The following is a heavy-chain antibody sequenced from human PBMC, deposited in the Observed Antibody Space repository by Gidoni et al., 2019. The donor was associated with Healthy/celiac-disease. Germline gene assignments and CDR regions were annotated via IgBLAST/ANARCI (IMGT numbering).Heavy chain of an antibody. D-gene: IGHD3-22*01. CDR2: ISSSSNTI. V-gene: IGHV3-48*01. CDR3: ARDRSLYDYDSSGYYYFDF. CDR1: GFPFSSYT. J-gene: IGHJ4*02. Sequence: EVQLVESGGGLVQPGGSLRLSCAASGFPFSSYTMNWVRQAPGEGLEWVSYISSSSNTIYYADSVKGRFTISRDNAKNSLYLQMNSLRAEDTAVYYCARDRSLYDYDSSGYYYFDFWGQGTLVTVSS.